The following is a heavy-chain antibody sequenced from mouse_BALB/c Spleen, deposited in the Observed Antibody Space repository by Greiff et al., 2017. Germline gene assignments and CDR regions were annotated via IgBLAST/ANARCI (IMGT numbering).Heavy chain of an antibody. J-gene: IGHJ2*01. CDR2: INSNGGST. CDR3: ARHYYGSTYFDY. D-gene: IGHD1-1*01. CDR1: GFTFSSYG. Sequence: EVKVVESGGGLVQPGGSLKLSCAASGFTFSSYGMSWVRQTPDKRLELVATINSNGGSTYYPDSVKGRFTISRDNAKNTLYLQMSSLKSEDTAMYYCARHYYGSTYFDYWGQGTTLTVSS. V-gene: IGHV5-6-3*01.